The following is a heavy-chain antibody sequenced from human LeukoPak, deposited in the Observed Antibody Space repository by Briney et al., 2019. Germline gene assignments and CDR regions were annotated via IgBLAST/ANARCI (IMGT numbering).Heavy chain of an antibody. D-gene: IGHD3-22*01. Sequence: GASVKVSCKASGYTFTSYGISWVRQAPGQGLEWMGWISAYNGNTNYAQKLQGRVTMTTDTSTSTAYMELRSLRSDDTAVYYCARGAPSDSSGYRDPSFDYWGQGTLVTVSS. V-gene: IGHV1-18*01. J-gene: IGHJ4*02. CDR1: GYTFTSYG. CDR2: ISAYNGNT. CDR3: ARGAPSDSSGYRDPSFDY.